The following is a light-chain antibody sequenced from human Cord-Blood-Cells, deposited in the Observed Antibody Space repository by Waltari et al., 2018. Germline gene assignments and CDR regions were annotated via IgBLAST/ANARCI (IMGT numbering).Light chain of an antibody. Sequence: DIVMTQSPDSLAVSLGERATINCKSSQSVLYSSNNKNYLAWYQQKPGQPPKLLIYGASTRESGVPDRFSGSGSGTDVTLTISSLQAEDVAVYYCQQYYSTPRTFGQGTKVEIK. CDR2: GAS. CDR3: QQYYSTPRT. CDR1: QSVLYSSNNKNY. J-gene: IGKJ1*01. V-gene: IGKV4-1*01.